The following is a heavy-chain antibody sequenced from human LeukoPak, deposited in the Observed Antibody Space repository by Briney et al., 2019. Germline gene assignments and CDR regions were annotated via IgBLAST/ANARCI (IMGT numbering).Heavy chain of an antibody. CDR3: AKALRLGAADYYYGMDV. Sequence: ASVKVSCKASGYSFTAYYVHWVRQAPGQGLEWMGIINPTGDSTTYAQKFQGRVTMTRDTTTSTGYMELSSLRSEDTAVYYCAKALRLGAADYYYGMDVWGQGTTVTVSS. D-gene: IGHD3-16*01. CDR2: INPTGDST. J-gene: IGHJ6*02. CDR1: GYSFTAYY. V-gene: IGHV1-46*01.